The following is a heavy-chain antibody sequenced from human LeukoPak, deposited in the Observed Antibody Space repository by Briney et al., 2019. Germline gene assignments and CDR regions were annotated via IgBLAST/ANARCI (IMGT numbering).Heavy chain of an antibody. CDR3: ARAPPPPAAFKYYFDY. CDR1: GFTFSSYW. CDR2: IKQDGSEK. Sequence: GGSLRLSCAASGFTFSSYWMSWVRQAPGKGLEWVANIKQDGSEKYYVDSGKGRFTISRDNAKNSLYLQMNSLRAEDTAVYYCARAPPPPAAFKYYFDYWGQGTLVTVSS. D-gene: IGHD2-2*01. V-gene: IGHV3-7*01. J-gene: IGHJ4*02.